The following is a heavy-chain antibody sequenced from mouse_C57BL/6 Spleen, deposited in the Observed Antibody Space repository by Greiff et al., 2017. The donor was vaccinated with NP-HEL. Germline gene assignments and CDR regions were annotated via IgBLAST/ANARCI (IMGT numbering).Heavy chain of an antibody. CDR3: ARGGGTDYAMDY. CDR2: INYDGSST. CDR1: GFTFSDYY. D-gene: IGHD3-3*01. Sequence: EVKLMESEGGLVQPGSSMKLSCTASGFTFSDYYMAWVRQVPEKGLEWVANINYDGSSTYYLDSLKSRFIISRDNAKNILYLQMSSLKSEDTATYYCARGGGTDYAMDYWGQGTSVTVSS. J-gene: IGHJ4*01. V-gene: IGHV5-16*01.